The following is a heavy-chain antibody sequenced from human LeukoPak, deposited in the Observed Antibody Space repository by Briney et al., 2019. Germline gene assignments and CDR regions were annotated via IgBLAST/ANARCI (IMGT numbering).Heavy chain of an antibody. CDR2: LYYSGNT. J-gene: IGHJ4*02. CDR3: ARQTGSGLFILP. V-gene: IGHV4-39*01. Sequence: SETLSLTCTVSGGSISSSRYYGGWIRQPPGKGLEWIGSLYYSGNTYYNPSLKSRVTISVDTSKNQFSLKLSSVTAADTAVYHCARQTGSGLFILPGGQGTLVTVSS. CDR1: GGSISSSRYY. D-gene: IGHD3/OR15-3a*01.